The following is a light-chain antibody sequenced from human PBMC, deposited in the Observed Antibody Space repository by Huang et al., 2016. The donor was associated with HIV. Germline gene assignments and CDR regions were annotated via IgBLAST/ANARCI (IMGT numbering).Light chain of an antibody. CDR1: QDVEKY. V-gene: IGKV1-33*01. J-gene: IGKJ4*01. CDR2: DAS. Sequence: DIQMTQSPSSLYASVGDRVTITCQASQDVEKYLNWYQQKPGKAPKVLIYDASNLETGVALRFSGSGSGTNVTLTINSLQPEDVGKYFCQQYDDLPLTFGGGTKVALK. CDR3: QQYDDLPLT.